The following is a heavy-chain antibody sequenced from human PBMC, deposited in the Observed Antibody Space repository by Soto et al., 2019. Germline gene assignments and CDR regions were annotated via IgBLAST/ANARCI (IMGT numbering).Heavy chain of an antibody. D-gene: IGHD3-22*01. CDR3: ASVPSGYYYYFDY. J-gene: IGHJ4*02. CDR1: GFTFSSYG. Sequence: GGSLRLSCAASGFTFSSYGMHWVRQAPGKGLEWVAVISYDGSNKYYADSVKGRLTISRDNSKNTLYLQMNSLRAEDTAVYYCASVPSGYYYYFDYWGQGTLVTVSS. CDR2: ISYDGSNK. V-gene: IGHV3-30*03.